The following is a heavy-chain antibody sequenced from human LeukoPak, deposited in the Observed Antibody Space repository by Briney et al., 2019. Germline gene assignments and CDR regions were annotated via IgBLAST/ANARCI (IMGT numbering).Heavy chain of an antibody. D-gene: IGHD6-6*01. CDR3: AREGPYSDSSRSRFDY. CDR2: INPSGGST. J-gene: IGHJ4*02. Sequence: ASVKVSCKASGYTFTSYYIHWVRQDPGQGRDWTGIINPSGGSTSYAQKFQGRVTMTRDTSTSTVYMELSSLRSEDTAVYYCAREGPYSDSSRSRFDYWGQGTLVTVSS. CDR1: GYTFTSYY. V-gene: IGHV1-46*01.